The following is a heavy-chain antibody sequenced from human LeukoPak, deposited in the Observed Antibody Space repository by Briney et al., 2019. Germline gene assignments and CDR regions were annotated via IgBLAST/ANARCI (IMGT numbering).Heavy chain of an antibody. CDR1: GCTFTSYG. CDR2: ISAYNGNT. V-gene: IGHV1-18*01. J-gene: IGHJ6*02. CDR3: ARARYCSGGSCYSRNYYYYGMDV. Sequence: ASVKVSCKASGCTFTSYGISWVRQAPGQGLEWMGWISAYNGNTNYAQKLQGRVTMTTDTSTSTAYMELRSLRSDDTAVYYCARARYCSGGSCYSRNYYYYGMDVWGQGTTVTVSS. D-gene: IGHD2-15*01.